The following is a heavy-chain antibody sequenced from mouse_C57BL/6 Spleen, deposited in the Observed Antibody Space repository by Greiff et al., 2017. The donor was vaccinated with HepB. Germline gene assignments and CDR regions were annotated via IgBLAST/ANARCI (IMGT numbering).Heavy chain of an antibody. CDR2: IWSGGST. CDR3: TIVPVRNYYFDY. CDR1: GFSLTSYG. D-gene: IGHD2-1*01. Sequence: VKLVESGPGLVQPSQSLSITCTVSGFSLTSYGVHWVRQSPGKGLEWLGVIWSGGSTDYNAAFIFRLSISKDNSKSQVFFKMTSLQADDTAIYYCTIVPVRNYYFDYWGQGTTLTVSS. V-gene: IGHV2-2*01. J-gene: IGHJ2*01.